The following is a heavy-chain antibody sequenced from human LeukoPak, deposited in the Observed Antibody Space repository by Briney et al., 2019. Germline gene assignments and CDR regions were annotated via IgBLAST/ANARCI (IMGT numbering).Heavy chain of an antibody. Sequence: EASVRVSSTASGYTFTTDGISWVRQAPVQGRERMGWISAYNGNTNYAQKLQGRVTMTTDTSTSTAYMELRSLRSDDTAVYYCARDTYGGYDYYYYGMDVWGQGTTVTVSS. CDR1: GYTFTTDG. D-gene: IGHD5-12*01. J-gene: IGHJ6*02. V-gene: IGHV1-18*01. CDR2: ISAYNGNT. CDR3: ARDTYGGYDYYYYGMDV.